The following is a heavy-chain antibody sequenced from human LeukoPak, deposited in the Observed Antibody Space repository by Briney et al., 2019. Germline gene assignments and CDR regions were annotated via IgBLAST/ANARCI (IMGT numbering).Heavy chain of an antibody. CDR1: GYTFTSYA. V-gene: IGHV1-3*01. Sequence: ASVKVSCKASGYTFTSYAMHWVRQAPGQRLEWMGWINAGNGNTKYSQKFQGRVTITRDTSASTAYMELSSLRSEDTAIYYCSRRGAGVSYYGMDVWGQGTTVTVSS. CDR3: SRRGAGVSYYGMDV. J-gene: IGHJ6*02. D-gene: IGHD2-21*01. CDR2: INAGNGNT.